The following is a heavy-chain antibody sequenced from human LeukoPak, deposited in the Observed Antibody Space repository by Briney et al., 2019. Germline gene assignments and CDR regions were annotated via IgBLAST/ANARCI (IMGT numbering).Heavy chain of an antibody. CDR3: ARGAMVTSTMSYFDY. D-gene: IGHD5-18*01. Sequence: GGSLRLSCAASGFTFSSYGMHWARRAPGKGLEWVAVIWYDGSNKYYADSVKGRFTISRDNSKNTLYLQMNSLRAEDTAVYYCARGAMVTSTMSYFDYWGQGTLVTVSS. J-gene: IGHJ4*02. CDR2: IWYDGSNK. V-gene: IGHV3-33*01. CDR1: GFTFSSYG.